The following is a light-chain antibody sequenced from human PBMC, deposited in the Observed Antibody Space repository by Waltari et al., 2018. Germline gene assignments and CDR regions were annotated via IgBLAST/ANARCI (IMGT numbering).Light chain of an antibody. CDR3: CSYAGSSTFVV. CDR2: EGS. CDR1: SSDVGSYNL. J-gene: IGLJ2*01. V-gene: IGLV2-23*01. Sequence: QSALTQPASVSGSPGQSITISCTGTSSDVGSYNLVSWYQQHPGKAPKLMIYEGSKRPSGVSNLFSGSKSRNTASLTISGLQAEDEADYYCCSYAGSSTFVVFGGGTKLTVL.